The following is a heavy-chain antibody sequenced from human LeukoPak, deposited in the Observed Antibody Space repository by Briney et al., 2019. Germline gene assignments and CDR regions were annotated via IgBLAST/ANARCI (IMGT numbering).Heavy chain of an antibody. CDR1: GGSISSYY. D-gene: IGHD2-15*01. CDR2: IYYSGST. Sequence: SETLSLTCTVSGGSISSYYWSWIRQPPGKGLEWIGYIYYSGSTNYNPSLKSRVTISVDTSKNQFSLKLSSVTAADTAVYYCARSGSVYCSGGSCLYNWFDPWGQGTLVTVSS. V-gene: IGHV4-59*01. CDR3: ARSGSVYCSGGSCLYNWFDP. J-gene: IGHJ5*02.